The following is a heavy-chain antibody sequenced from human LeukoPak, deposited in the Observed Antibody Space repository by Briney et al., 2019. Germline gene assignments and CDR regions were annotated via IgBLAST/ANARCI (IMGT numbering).Heavy chain of an antibody. V-gene: IGHV1-18*01. CDR3: ARTDIVNYYVMDV. J-gene: IGHJ6*02. Sequence: GASVKVSCKAPGYAFSSFGITCLRQAPGQGLEWMGWISVYNGNTIYAQKLQGRLTMTTDTSTTTVYMELRSLRSDDSAVYYCARTDIVNYYVMDVWGQGTTVTVSS. CDR2: ISVYNGNT. D-gene: IGHD3-9*01. CDR1: GYAFSSFG.